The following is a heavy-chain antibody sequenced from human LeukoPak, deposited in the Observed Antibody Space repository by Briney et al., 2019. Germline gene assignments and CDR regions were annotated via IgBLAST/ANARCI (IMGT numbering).Heavy chain of an antibody. D-gene: IGHD2-15*01. J-gene: IGHJ6*02. CDR3: AREGARLLSFGMDV. V-gene: IGHV4-61*01. CDR1: GGSVSSGSYY. Sequence: SETLSLTCTFSGGSVSSGSYYWSWIRQPPGKGLEWIGYIYYSGSTNYNPSLKSRVTISVDTSKNQFSLKLSSVTAADTAVYYCAREGARLLSFGMDVWGQGTTVTVSS. CDR2: IYYSGST.